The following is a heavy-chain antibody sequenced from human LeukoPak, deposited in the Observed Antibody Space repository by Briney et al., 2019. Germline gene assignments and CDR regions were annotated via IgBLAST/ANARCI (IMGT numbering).Heavy chain of an antibody. CDR2: IGGSGVST. D-gene: IGHD3-16*01. CDR1: GFTFSGHA. Sequence: GGSLRLSCAASGFTFSGHAMSWVRRAPGKGLEWVSAIGGSGVSTYYADSVKGRFTISRDISKNALYLQMSSLRAEDTAVYYCAKNHDYVWGSSARLDPWGQGTLVTVSS. CDR3: AKNHDYVWGSSARLDP. V-gene: IGHV3-23*01. J-gene: IGHJ5*02.